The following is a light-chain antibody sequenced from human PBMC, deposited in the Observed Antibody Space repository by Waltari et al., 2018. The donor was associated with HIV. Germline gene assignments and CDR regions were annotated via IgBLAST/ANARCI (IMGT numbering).Light chain of an antibody. CDR3: CSYAGSYNYV. J-gene: IGLJ1*01. CDR2: DGS. Sequence: QSALTQPRSVSGSPGQSVTISCTGTSSDVGGYKYVSWYQQHPGKAPKLMIYDGSKRPSGGPDRFSGSKSGNTASLTISGLQAEDEADYYCCSYAGSYNYVFGTGTKVTVL. V-gene: IGLV2-11*01. CDR1: SSDVGGYKY.